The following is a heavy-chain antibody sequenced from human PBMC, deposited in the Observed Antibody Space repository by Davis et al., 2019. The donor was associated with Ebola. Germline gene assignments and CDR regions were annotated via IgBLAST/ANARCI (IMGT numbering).Heavy chain of an antibody. CDR3: AKAISTMGYHFDY. Sequence: SLTLSCAASGFTFSNYGMHWVRQAPGKGLEWVAIVSSDGDKKIYADSVKGRFTISRDNSKNTLYLEMTSLRIGDTAVYYCAKAISTMGYHFDYWGQGTLVPVSS. CDR1: GFTFSNYG. D-gene: IGHD3-10*01. CDR2: VSSDGDKK. V-gene: IGHV3-30*18. J-gene: IGHJ4*02.